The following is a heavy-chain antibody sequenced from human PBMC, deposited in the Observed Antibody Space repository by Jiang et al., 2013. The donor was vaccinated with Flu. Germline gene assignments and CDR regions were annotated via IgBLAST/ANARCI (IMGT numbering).Heavy chain of an antibody. J-gene: IGHJ6*02. Sequence: IRQSPSRGLEWLGRTYYRSKWYNDYAVSVKSRITINPDTSKNQFSLQLNSVTPEDTAVYYCARDWGGYYDSSGYYQRPNYYYYGMDVWGQGTTVTVSS. D-gene: IGHD3-22*01. V-gene: IGHV6-1*01. CDR2: TYYRSKWYN. CDR3: ARDWGGYYDSSGYYQRPNYYYYGMDV.